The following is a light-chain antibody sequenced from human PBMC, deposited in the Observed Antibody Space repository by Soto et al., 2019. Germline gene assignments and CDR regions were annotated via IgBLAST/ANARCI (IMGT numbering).Light chain of an antibody. V-gene: IGKV3-20*01. CDR1: QSVSSN. CDR2: GAS. J-gene: IGKJ3*01. Sequence: EIVLTQSPSTLSLSPGYRSTLSCIASQSVSSNLAWYQHKPGQAPRLLIYGASNRATGIPDRFSGSGSGTDFTLTISRLEPEDFAVYYCQQYGGSPFTFGPGTKVDIK. CDR3: QQYGGSPFT.